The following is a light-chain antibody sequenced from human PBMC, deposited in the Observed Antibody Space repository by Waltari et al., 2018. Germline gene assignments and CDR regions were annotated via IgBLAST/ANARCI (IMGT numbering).Light chain of an antibody. CDR1: SSDIGTYNY. V-gene: IGLV2-14*03. CDR3: DSKSSSSPHV. Sequence: QSALTQPASVSGSPGQSITVSCTGTSSDIGTYNYVSWYQQPPGKAPKLMIYDVSSRPSGVSNRFSGSKSGNTASLTISGLQAEDEADYYCDSKSSSSPHVFGTGTKVTVL. J-gene: IGLJ1*01. CDR2: DVS.